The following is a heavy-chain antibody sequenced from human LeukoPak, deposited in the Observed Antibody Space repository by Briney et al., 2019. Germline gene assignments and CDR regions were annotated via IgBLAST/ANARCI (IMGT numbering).Heavy chain of an antibody. Sequence: SETLSLTCTVSGGSVSSGSYYWSWIRQPPGKGLEWIGYIYYSGSTNYNPSLKSRVTISVDTSKNQFSLKLSSVTAADTAVYYRARDRAIAAAGYYYYYGMDVWGKGTTVTVSS. CDR3: ARDRAIAAAGYYYYYGMDV. CDR1: GGSVSSGSYY. CDR2: IYYSGST. J-gene: IGHJ6*04. V-gene: IGHV4-61*01. D-gene: IGHD6-13*01.